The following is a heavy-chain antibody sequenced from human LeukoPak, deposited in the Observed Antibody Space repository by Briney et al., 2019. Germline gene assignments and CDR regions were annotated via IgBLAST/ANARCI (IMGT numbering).Heavy chain of an antibody. V-gene: IGHV3-11*04. CDR1: GFTFSDYY. CDR2: ISGSGSDI. Sequence: GSLRLSCATSGFTFSDYYMSWIRQAPGKGLEWPSYISGSGSDINYADSVKGRFTVSRDNAKDSLYLQMNSLRAEDTAVYYCAELGITMIGGVWGKGTTVTISS. J-gene: IGHJ6*04. CDR3: AELGITMIGGV. D-gene: IGHD3-10*02.